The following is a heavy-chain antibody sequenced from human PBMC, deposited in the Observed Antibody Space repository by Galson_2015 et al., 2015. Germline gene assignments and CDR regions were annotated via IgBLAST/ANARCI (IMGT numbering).Heavy chain of an antibody. CDR2: TVVGSGNT. CDR1: GFTFTSSA. Sequence: SVKVSCKASGFTFTSSAVQWVRQARGQRLEWIGWTVVGSGNTNYAQKFQERVTITRDMSTSTAYMELSSLRSEDTAVYYCAADRYERYYYYYYMDVWGKGTTVTVSS. J-gene: IGHJ6*03. V-gene: IGHV1-58*01. D-gene: IGHD1-1*01. CDR3: AADRYERYYYYYYMDV.